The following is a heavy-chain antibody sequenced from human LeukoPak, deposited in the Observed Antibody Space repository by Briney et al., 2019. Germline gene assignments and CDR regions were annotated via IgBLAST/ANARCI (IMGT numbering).Heavy chain of an antibody. CDR3: ARSSSWQAHLGY. V-gene: IGHV4-59*08. CDR2: IYYSGST. J-gene: IGHJ4*02. D-gene: IGHD6-13*01. CDR1: GGSISDYY. Sequence: SETLSLTCTVSGGSISDYYWYWIRQPPRKGLGWISYIYYSGSTNYNPSLKSRVTISVDTSKNQFSLKLSSVTAADAAVYYCARSSSWQAHLGYWGQGTLVTVSS.